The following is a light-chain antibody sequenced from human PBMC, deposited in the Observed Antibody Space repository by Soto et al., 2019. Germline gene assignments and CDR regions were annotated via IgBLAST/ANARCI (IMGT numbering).Light chain of an antibody. Sequence: SALTQPASVSGSPGQSITISCTGTSSDVGGYDYVSWYQQHPGKAPKLMIYDVTNRPSGVSNRFSGSNSGNTASLTISGLQAEDEADYYCISYASINTYVFGTGTKLTVL. V-gene: IGLV2-14*01. CDR2: DVT. CDR3: ISYASINTYV. J-gene: IGLJ1*01. CDR1: SSDVGGYDY.